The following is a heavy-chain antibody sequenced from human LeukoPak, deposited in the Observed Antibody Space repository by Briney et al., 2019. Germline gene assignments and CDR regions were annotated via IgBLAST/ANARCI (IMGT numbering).Heavy chain of an antibody. D-gene: IGHD3-9*01. Sequence: GGSLRLSCVASGFTFSSYWMHWVRHDPRKGLVWVSRISGDGRNINYADSVRGRFTISRNNAKNTLYLQMNTLRVEDTAVYYCTRDLMDYDVSTGLHHYYMDVWGQGTTVTVSS. CDR2: ISGDGRNI. V-gene: IGHV3-74*01. CDR1: GFTFSSYW. J-gene: IGHJ6*02. CDR3: TRDLMDYDVSTGLHHYYMDV.